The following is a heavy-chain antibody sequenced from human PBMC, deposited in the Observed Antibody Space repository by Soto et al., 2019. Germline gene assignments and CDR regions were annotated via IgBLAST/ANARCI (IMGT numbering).Heavy chain of an antibody. V-gene: IGHV4-30-4*01. D-gene: IGHD3-22*01. Sequence: SETLSLTCTVSGGSISSGDYYWSWIRQPPGKGLEWIGYIYYSGSTYYNPSLKSRVTISVDTSKNQFSLKLSSVTAADTAVYYCARSEYYYDSSGYYPVYFDYWGQGTLVTVS. CDR3: ARSEYYYDSSGYYPVYFDY. CDR1: GGSISSGDYY. CDR2: IYYSGST. J-gene: IGHJ4*02.